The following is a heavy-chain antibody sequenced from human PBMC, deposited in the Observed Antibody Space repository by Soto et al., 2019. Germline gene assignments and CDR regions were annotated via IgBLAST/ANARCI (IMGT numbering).Heavy chain of an antibody. CDR2: IIPIFGTA. D-gene: IGHD6-6*01. Sequence: QVQLVQSGAEVKKPGSSVKVSCKASGGTFSSYAISWVRQAPGKGLEWMGGIIPIFGTANYAQKFQGRVTITADKATTTADMELSSLRSEDTAVYYCARRKEHLVQEVNWFDPWGQGTLVTVSS. J-gene: IGHJ5*02. CDR1: GGTFSSYA. CDR3: ARRKEHLVQEVNWFDP. V-gene: IGHV1-69*06.